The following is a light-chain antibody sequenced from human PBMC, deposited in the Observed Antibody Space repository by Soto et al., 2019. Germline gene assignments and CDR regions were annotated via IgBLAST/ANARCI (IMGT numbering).Light chain of an antibody. Sequence: ETVMTQSPATLSVSPVERATLSCRASQSISSSYLAWYQQRPGQAPRLLIYGASSRATGIPDRFSGSGSGTEFTLTISRLEPEDFAVYYCQQYGSSSWTFGQGTKVDI. CDR1: QSISSSY. V-gene: IGKV3-20*01. J-gene: IGKJ1*01. CDR2: GAS. CDR3: QQYGSSSWT.